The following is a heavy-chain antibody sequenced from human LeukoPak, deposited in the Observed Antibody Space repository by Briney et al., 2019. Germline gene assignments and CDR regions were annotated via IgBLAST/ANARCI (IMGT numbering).Heavy chain of an antibody. V-gene: IGHV3-15*07. D-gene: IGHD3-22*01. CDR3: ATDFYDST. J-gene: IGHJ5*02. CDR1: GFTFSNAW. Sequence: PGGFLRLSCATSGFTFSNAWMNWVRQAPGKGPEWVGRIRSNSDGGTIDYAAPVKGRFTLSRDDSKTTLYLQMNSLQTEDTAVYYCATDFYDSTWGQGTLVTVSS. CDR2: IRSNSDGGTI.